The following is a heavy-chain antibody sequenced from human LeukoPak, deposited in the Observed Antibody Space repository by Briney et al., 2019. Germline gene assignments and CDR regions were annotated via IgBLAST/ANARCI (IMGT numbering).Heavy chain of an antibody. D-gene: IGHD6-13*01. J-gene: IGHJ5*01. Sequence: GGSLRLSCAASGFTFSSYAMSWVRQAPGKGLEWVSTITGGGSTTYCADSVKGRFTISRDNSKNTLYLQMNNLRAEDTALYYCARESPVAATGRSWFDSWGQGTLVTVSS. CDR2: ITGGGSTT. CDR3: ARESPVAATGRSWFDS. V-gene: IGHV3-23*01. CDR1: GFTFSSYA.